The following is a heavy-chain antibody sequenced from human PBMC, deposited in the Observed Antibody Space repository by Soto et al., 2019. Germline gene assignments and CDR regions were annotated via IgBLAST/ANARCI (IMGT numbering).Heavy chain of an antibody. CDR1: GASIGSGSYS. J-gene: IGHJ4*02. CDR3: ARFPLWFGELDY. V-gene: IGHV4-30-2*01. Sequence: QLQLQESGSGLVRPSQTLSLTCTVSGASIGSGSYSWNWIRQPPGKGLEWIGCLHHSGDTYFNPSLRRRVSISVDRSNNQFSLKLISVTAADTAVYYCARFPLWFGELDYWGQGALVTVSS. D-gene: IGHD3-10*01. CDR2: LHHSGDT.